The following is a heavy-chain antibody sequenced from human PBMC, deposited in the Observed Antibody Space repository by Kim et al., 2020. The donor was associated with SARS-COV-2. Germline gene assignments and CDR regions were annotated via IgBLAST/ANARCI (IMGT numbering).Heavy chain of an antibody. CDR3: ARVVEAGELGDYGIDY. CDR2: IYYSGST. D-gene: IGHD4-17*01. Sequence: SETLSLTCTVSGGSISSGGYYWSWIRQHPGKGLEWIGYIYYSGSTYYNPSLKSRVTISVDTSKNQFSLKLSSVTAADTAVYYCARVVEAGELGDYGIDYWGQGTLVTVSS. CDR1: GGSISSGGYY. J-gene: IGHJ4*02. V-gene: IGHV4-31*03.